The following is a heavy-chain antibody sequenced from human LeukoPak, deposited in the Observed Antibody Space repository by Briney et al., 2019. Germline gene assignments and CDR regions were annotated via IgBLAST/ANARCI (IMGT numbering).Heavy chain of an antibody. CDR3: ARAAAPAGGWYIIYYFDY. Sequence: GGSLRLSCAASGFTFDDYAMHWVRQAPGKGLEWVSGISWNSGSIGYADSVKGRFTISRDNAKNSLYLQMNSLRAEDTAVYYCARAAAPAGGWYIIYYFDYWGQGTLVTVSS. CDR2: ISWNSGSI. V-gene: IGHV3-9*01. CDR1: GFTFDDYA. J-gene: IGHJ4*02. D-gene: IGHD6-19*01.